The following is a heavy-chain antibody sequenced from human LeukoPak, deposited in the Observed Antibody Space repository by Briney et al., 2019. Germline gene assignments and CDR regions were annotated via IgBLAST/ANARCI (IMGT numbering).Heavy chain of an antibody. CDR1: GYTFTSHD. J-gene: IGHJ5*02. D-gene: IGHD1-26*01. Sequence: ASVKVSCKASGYTFTSHDINWVRQATGQGLEWMGWMNPNSGNTGYAQKFQGRVTMTRNTSISTAYMELSSLRSEDTAVYYCARGYYTGNWFDPWGQGTLVTVSS. CDR2: MNPNSGNT. CDR3: ARGYYTGNWFDP. V-gene: IGHV1-8*01.